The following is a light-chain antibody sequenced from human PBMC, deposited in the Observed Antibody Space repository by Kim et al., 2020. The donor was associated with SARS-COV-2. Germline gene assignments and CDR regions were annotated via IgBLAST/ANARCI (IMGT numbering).Light chain of an antibody. Sequence: LSPGERATLPCTASPSVSSYIAWYQQRPGQAPRHLIYDASNRATGIPARFSGSGSGTDFTLTISSLEPEDFAVYYCQQCSNWPQTFGQGTKVDIK. CDR2: DAS. V-gene: IGKV3-11*01. CDR1: PSVSSY. CDR3: QQCSNWPQT. J-gene: IGKJ1*01.